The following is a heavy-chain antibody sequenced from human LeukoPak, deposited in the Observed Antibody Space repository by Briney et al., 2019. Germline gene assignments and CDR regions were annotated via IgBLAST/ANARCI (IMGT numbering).Heavy chain of an antibody. Sequence: SGGSLRLSCAASAFTFSSYEMNWVRQAPGKGLEWISYINGGGSTVYYADSVKGRFTISRDNAKNSLYLQMNSLRVEDTAVYYCVRDKLVGPSRLDHWGQGTLVTVSS. D-gene: IGHD1-26*01. CDR2: INGGGSTV. CDR3: VRDKLVGPSRLDH. J-gene: IGHJ4*02. CDR1: AFTFSSYE. V-gene: IGHV3-48*03.